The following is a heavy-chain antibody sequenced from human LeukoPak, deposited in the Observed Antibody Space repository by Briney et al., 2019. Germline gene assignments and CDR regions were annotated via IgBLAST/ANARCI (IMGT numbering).Heavy chain of an antibody. CDR1: GFTFSSYE. D-gene: IGHD6-13*01. V-gene: IGHV3-48*01. Sequence: GGSLRLSCAASGFTFSSYEMNWVRQAPGKGLEWVSYISSSSSTIYYADSVKGRFTISRDNAKNSLYLQMNSLRAEDTAVYYCARYGSSWYYYYMDVWGKGTTVTVSS. J-gene: IGHJ6*03. CDR3: ARYGSSWYYYYMDV. CDR2: ISSSSSTI.